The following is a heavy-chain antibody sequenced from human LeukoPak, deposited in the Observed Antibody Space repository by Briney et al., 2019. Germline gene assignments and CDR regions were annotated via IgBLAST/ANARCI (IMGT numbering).Heavy chain of an antibody. CDR1: GFTFSSYG. V-gene: IGHV3-30*18. Sequence: PGGSLRLSCAASGFTFSSYGMHWVRQAPGKGLEWVAVISYDGSNKYYADSVKGRFTISRDNSKNTLYLQMNSLRAEDTAVYYCAKDHCSSTSCYSAYWGQGTLVPVSS. D-gene: IGHD2-2*01. J-gene: IGHJ4*02. CDR2: ISYDGSNK. CDR3: AKDHCSSTSCYSAY.